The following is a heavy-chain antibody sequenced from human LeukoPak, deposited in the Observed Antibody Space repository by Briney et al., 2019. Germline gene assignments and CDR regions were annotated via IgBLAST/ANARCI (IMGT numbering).Heavy chain of an antibody. J-gene: IGHJ4*02. CDR1: GGSISTNY. CDR2: FCISGST. D-gene: IGHD4-23*01. Sequence: SETLSLTCTVSGGSISTNYWSWIRQPAGKGLEWIGRFCISGSTDDNPALKSRVTISADTSKNQFSLRLTSVTAADTAVYYCARDPNSALWGQGTLVTVSS. CDR3: ARDPNSAL. V-gene: IGHV4-4*07.